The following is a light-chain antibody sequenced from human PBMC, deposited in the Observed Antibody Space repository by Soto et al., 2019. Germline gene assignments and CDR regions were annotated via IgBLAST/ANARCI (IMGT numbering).Light chain of an antibody. CDR1: SSDVGGYNY. V-gene: IGLV2-14*03. J-gene: IGLJ1*01. CDR3: CSYTRSTTYV. CDR2: DVN. Sequence: QSALTQPASVSGSPGQSITISCTGTSSDVGGYNYVSWYQQHPGKAPKLMIFDVNNRPSGISSRFSGSKSGNTASLTISGLQAEDEADYYCCSYTRSTTYVSGTGTKLTVL.